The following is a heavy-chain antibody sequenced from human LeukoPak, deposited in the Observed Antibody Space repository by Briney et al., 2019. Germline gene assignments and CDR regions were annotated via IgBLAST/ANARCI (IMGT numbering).Heavy chain of an antibody. CDR2: INHSGST. Sequence: SETLSLTCAVYGGSFSGYYWSWIRQPPGKGLKWIGEINHSGSTNYNPSLKSRVTISVDTSKNQFSLKLSSVTAADTAVYYCARGGAPRYCSSTSCYSVGYYMDVWGKGTTVTVSS. J-gene: IGHJ6*03. V-gene: IGHV4-34*01. D-gene: IGHD2-2*01. CDR1: GGSFSGYY. CDR3: ARGGAPRYCSSTSCYSVGYYMDV.